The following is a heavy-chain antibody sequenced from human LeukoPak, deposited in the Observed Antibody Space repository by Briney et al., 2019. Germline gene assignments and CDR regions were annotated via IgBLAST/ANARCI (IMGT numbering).Heavy chain of an antibody. CDR1: GFTFSSDG. CDR3: AKQETGYSSSWYINYFDY. V-gene: IGHV3-23*01. D-gene: IGHD6-13*01. CDR2: ISGSGGST. J-gene: IGHJ4*02. Sequence: GGTLRLSCAASGFTFSSDGMSWVRQAPGKGLEWVSAISGSGGSTYYADSVKGRFTISRDNSKNTLYLQMNSLRAEDTAVYYCAKQETGYSSSWYINYFDYWGQGTLVTVSS.